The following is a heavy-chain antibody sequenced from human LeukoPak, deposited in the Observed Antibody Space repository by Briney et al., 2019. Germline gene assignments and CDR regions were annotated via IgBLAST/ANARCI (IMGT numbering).Heavy chain of an antibody. CDR3: ARGSGPYNWFDP. D-gene: IGHD1-26*01. J-gene: IGHJ5*02. V-gene: IGHV3-21*01. Sequence: GGSLRLSCTASGFTFSSYSMNWVRQAPGKGLEWVSSISSSSSYIYYADSVKGRFTISGDNAKNSLYLQMNSLRAEDTAVYYCARGSGPYNWFDPWGQGTLVTVSS. CDR1: GFTFSSYS. CDR2: ISSSSSYI.